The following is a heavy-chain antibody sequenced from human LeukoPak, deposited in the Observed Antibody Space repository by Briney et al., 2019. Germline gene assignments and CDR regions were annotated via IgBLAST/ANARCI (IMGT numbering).Heavy chain of an antibody. V-gene: IGHV4-4*07. CDR3: ARLGEDSSGYRRYFDY. J-gene: IGHJ4*02. CDR1: GGSISSYY. Sequence: SETLSLTCTVSGGSISSYYWSWIRQPAGKGLEWIGRIYTSGSTYYNPSLKSRVTISVDTSKNQFSLKLSSVTAADTAVYYCARLGEDSSGYRRYFDYWGQGTLVTVSS. D-gene: IGHD3-22*01. CDR2: IYTSGST.